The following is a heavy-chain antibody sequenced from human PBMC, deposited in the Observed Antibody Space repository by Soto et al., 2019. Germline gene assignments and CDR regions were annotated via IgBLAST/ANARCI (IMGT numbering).Heavy chain of an antibody. CDR1: GYTFTSYY. J-gene: IGHJ6*02. D-gene: IGHD5-12*01. CDR2: INPSGGST. Sequence: ASVKVSCKASGYTFTSYYMHWVRQAPGQGLEWMGIINPSGGSTSYAQKFQGRVTMTRDTSTSTVYMELSSLRSEDTAVYYCARDAYSGYDFYYYYGMDVWGQGTTVTV. CDR3: ARDAYSGYDFYYYYGMDV. V-gene: IGHV1-46*01.